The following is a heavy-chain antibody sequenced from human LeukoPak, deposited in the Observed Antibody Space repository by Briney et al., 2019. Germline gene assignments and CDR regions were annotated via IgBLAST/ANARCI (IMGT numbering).Heavy chain of an antibody. Sequence: SVKVSCKASGGTFSSYAICWVRQAPGQGLEWMGRIIPILGIANYAQKFQGRVTITADKSTSTAYMELSSLRSEDTAVYYCARAGSYYDSSGFTLDYWGQGTLVTVSS. CDR3: ARAGSYYDSSGFTLDY. CDR1: GGTFSSYA. J-gene: IGHJ4*02. V-gene: IGHV1-69*04. CDR2: IIPILGIA. D-gene: IGHD3-22*01.